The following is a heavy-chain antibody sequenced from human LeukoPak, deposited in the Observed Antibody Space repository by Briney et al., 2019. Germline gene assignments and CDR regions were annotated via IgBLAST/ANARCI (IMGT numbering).Heavy chain of an antibody. J-gene: IGHJ6*03. CDR2: ISGSGGST. CDR1: GFTFSSYG. V-gene: IGHV3-23*01. Sequence: GGSLRLSCAASGFTFSSYGMSWVRQAPGKGLEWVSAISGSGGSTYYADSVKGRFTISRVNSKNTLYLQMNSLRAEDTAVYYCARVMGSYGSGSYSSYGYYYMDVWGKGTTVTISS. D-gene: IGHD3-10*01. CDR3: ARVMGSYGSGSYSSYGYYYMDV.